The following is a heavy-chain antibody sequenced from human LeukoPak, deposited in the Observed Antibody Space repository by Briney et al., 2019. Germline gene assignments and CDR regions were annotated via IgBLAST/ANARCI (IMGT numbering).Heavy chain of an antibody. CDR2: IYNSASNT. CDR3: ARGHYGLDV. V-gene: IGHV3-11*01. Sequence: GGSLRLSCAASGFTFSDHYMSWIRQTPVKGLEWVSYIYNSASNTYYADSVKGRFTISRDNAKNVLYLQMNNLRVEDTAVYYCARGHYGLDVWGQGTTVTVSS. CDR1: GFTFSDHY. J-gene: IGHJ6*02.